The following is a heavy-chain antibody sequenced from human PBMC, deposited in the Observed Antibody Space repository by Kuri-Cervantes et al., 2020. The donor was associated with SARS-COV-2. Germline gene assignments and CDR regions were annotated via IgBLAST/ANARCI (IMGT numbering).Heavy chain of an antibody. V-gene: IGHV4-34*01. Sequence: ESLKISCAVYGGSFSGYYWSWIRQPPGKGLEWIGEINHSGSTNYNPSLKSRVTVSVDTSKNQFSLKLSSVTAADTAVYYCARPGRTVRGVITYYFDYWGQGTLVTVSS. CDR3: ARPGRTVRGVITYYFDY. J-gene: IGHJ4*02. CDR1: GGSFSGYY. D-gene: IGHD3-10*01. CDR2: INHSGST.